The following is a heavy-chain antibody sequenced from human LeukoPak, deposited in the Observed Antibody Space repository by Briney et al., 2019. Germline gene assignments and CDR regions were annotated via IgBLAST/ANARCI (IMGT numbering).Heavy chain of an antibody. CDR2: ISGSDGST. V-gene: IGHV3-23*01. CDR3: EKDLGGSGDYRPY. J-gene: IGHJ4*02. D-gene: IGHD2-21*02. Sequence: GGSLRLSCAASGFTFSTFWMIWVRQAPGKGLEWVSAISGSDGSTYYADSVKGRFTISRDNSKNTLYLQMNSLSAEDTAVYYCEKDLGGSGDYRPYWGQGSVVTVSS. CDR1: GFTFSTFW.